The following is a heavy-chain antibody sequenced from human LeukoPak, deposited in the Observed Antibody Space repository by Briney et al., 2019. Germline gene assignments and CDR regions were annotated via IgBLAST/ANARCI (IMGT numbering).Heavy chain of an antibody. CDR1: GFTFSSFW. V-gene: IGHV3-7*01. CDR3: ATAPAAADSF. Sequence: PGGSLRLSCAASGFTFSSFWVTWVRQAPGKGLEWVANINRDGSAKTYVDSVKGRFIISRDNAKNSVYLGMSSLRAEDTAVYYCATAPAAADSFWGQGTLVAVSS. CDR2: INRDGSAK. J-gene: IGHJ4*02. D-gene: IGHD6-13*01.